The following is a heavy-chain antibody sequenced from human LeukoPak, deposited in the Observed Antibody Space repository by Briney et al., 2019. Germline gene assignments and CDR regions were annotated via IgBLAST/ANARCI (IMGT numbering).Heavy chain of an antibody. D-gene: IGHD1-26*01. CDR3: ARDRVGATQVIDY. Sequence: GASVKVSCKASGYTFTSYGISWVRQAPGQGLEWMGWISAYNGNTNYAQKLQGRVTMTTDTSTSTAHMELRSLRSDDTAVYYCARDRVGATQVIDYWGQGTLVTVSS. CDR2: ISAYNGNT. V-gene: IGHV1-18*01. CDR1: GYTFTSYG. J-gene: IGHJ4*02.